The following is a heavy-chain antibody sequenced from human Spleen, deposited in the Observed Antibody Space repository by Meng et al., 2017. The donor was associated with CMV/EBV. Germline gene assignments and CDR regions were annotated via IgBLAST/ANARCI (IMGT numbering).Heavy chain of an antibody. CDR3: AKEGVLGGNYDSRSYFDY. J-gene: IGHJ4*02. V-gene: IGHV3-23*01. CDR1: FSNYA. Sequence: FSNYAISWVRQAPGKGLEWVSATTGSGGNTYDADYVEGRFTISRDNSKSTLYLQMNSLRVEDTAVYYCAKEGVLGGNYDSRSYFDYWGQGTLVTVSS. D-gene: IGHD3-22*01. CDR2: TTGSGGNT.